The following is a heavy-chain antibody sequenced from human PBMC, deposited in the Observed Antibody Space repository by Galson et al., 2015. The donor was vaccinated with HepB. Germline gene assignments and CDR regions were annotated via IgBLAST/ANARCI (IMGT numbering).Heavy chain of an antibody. D-gene: IGHD3-10*01. CDR3: ARGFSYGSGSSWFDP. J-gene: IGHJ5*02. Sequence: TLSLTCTVSGGSISSGSYYWSWIRQPAGKGLEWIGRIYTSGSTNYNPSLKSRVTISVDTSKNQFSLKLSSVTAADTAVYYCARGFSYGSGSSWFDPWGQGTLVTVSS. CDR1: GGSISSGSYY. CDR2: IYTSGST. V-gene: IGHV4-61*02.